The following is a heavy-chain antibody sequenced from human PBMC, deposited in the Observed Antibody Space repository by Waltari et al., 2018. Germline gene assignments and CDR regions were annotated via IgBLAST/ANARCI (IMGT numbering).Heavy chain of an antibody. CDR2: LSANGASA. CDR1: GFTLGSYA. D-gene: IGHD6-6*01. J-gene: IGHJ4*02. Sequence: EVQLLESGGHLIQPGGSLRVSCVASGFTLGSYAMSWVRQAPGMGLEWVASLSANGASAYYADSVKGRFTISRDTSGNTLYLQVSALRVDDTAIYYCAKMTRSWAEGAFDSWGQGTLLTVSS. V-gene: IGHV3-23*01. CDR3: AKMTRSWAEGAFDS.